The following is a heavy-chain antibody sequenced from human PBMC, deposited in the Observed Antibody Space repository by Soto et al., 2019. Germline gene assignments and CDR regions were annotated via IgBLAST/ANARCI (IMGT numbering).Heavy chain of an antibody. D-gene: IGHD3-22*01. CDR2: ISGSGGNT. CDR1: GFPFINYA. V-gene: IGHV3-23*01. Sequence: GGSLRLSCAASGFPFINYAMTWVRQAPGKGLEWVSSISGSGGNTYYADYVKGRFTISRDNSKNTLYLQMNSLRAEDMAVYYCAKVHYYDSSGSYFYYGMDVWGQGTTVTVSS. J-gene: IGHJ6*02. CDR3: AKVHYYDSSGSYFYYGMDV.